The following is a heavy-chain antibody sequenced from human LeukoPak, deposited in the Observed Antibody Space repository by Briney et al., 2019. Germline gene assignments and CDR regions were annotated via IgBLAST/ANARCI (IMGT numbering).Heavy chain of an antibody. V-gene: IGHV3-15*01. CDR2: LKSKTDVGTP. CDR1: GFTFSNAW. J-gene: IGHJ4*01. Sequence: PGGSLRLSCAASGFTFSNAWISWFRQAPVQGLEWVCRLKSKTDVGTPDYAAPVKVRFTISRDDSQTPQSLQLNSLKTEDTAVYYCTTDLMWEEVRYPDDWGGGTLVNVSS. D-gene: IGHD1-26*01. CDR3: TTDLMWEEVRYPDD.